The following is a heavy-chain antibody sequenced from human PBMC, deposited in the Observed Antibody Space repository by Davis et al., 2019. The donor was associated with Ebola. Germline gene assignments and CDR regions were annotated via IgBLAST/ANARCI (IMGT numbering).Heavy chain of an antibody. D-gene: IGHD3-16*02. CDR1: GFTFDDYA. V-gene: IGHV3-9*03. CDR3: AKDTGEGLRLGELSFDY. CDR2: ISWNSGSI. J-gene: IGHJ4*02. Sequence: PGGSLRLSCAASGFTFDDYAMHWVRQAPGKGLEWVSGISWNSGSIGYADSVKGRFTISRDNAKNSLYLQMNSLRAEDMALYYCAKDTGEGLRLGELSFDYWGQGTLVTVSS.